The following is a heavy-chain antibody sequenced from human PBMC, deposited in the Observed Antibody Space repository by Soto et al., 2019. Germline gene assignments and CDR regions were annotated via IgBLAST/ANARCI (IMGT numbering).Heavy chain of an antibody. J-gene: IGHJ6*02. V-gene: IGHV1-69*13. CDR1: GGTFSSYA. CDR2: IIPIFGTA. Sequence: SVKVSCKASGGTFSSYAISWVRQAPGQGLEWMGGIIPIFGTANYAQKFQGRVTITADESTSTAYMELSSLRSEDTAVYYCARDLGGTRPYYYDSSGYPDVWGQGTTVTVSS. D-gene: IGHD3-22*01. CDR3: ARDLGGTRPYYYDSSGYPDV.